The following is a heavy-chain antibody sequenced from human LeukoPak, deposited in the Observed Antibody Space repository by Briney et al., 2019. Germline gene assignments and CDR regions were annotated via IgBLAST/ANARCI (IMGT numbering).Heavy chain of an antibody. D-gene: IGHD4-17*01. CDR2: IIPIFGTA. CDR3: AADPGGYGDYDLKFDY. V-gene: IGHV1-69*05. J-gene: IGHJ4*02. CDR1: GGAFSSYA. Sequence: SVKVSCKASGGAFSSYAISWVRQAPGQGLEWMGGIIPIFGTANYAQKFQGRVTITTDESTSTAYMELSSLRSEDTAVYYCAADPGGYGDYDLKFDYWGQGTLVTVSS.